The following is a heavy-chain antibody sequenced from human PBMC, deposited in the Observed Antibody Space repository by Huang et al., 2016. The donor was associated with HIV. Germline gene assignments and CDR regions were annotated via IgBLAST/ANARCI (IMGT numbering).Heavy chain of an antibody. D-gene: IGHD3-22*01. V-gene: IGHV1-69*13. CDR3: ARARGYYDSSVSYYFDY. CDR1: GGTFSSYA. J-gene: IGHJ4*02. CDR2: IIPNVGTA. Sequence: QVQLVQSGAEVKKPGSSVKVSCKASGGTFSSYAISWVRQAPGQGLEWMGGIIPNVGTANYAQKLQGRVTITADESTSTAYMELSSLRSEDTAVYYCARARGYYDSSVSYYFDYWGQGTLVTVSS.